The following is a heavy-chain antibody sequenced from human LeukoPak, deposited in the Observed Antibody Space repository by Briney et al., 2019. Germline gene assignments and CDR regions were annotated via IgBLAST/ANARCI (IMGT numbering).Heavy chain of an antibody. D-gene: IGHD5-18*01. J-gene: IGHJ6*02. V-gene: IGHV3-23*01. Sequence: GGSLRLSCVASGLTFSSYAMSWVRQAPGKGLEWVSAISGSGGSTYYADSVKGRFTISRDNSKNTLYLQMNSLRAEDTAVYYCAKEDTAMVYYYYGMDVWGQGTTVTVSS. CDR2: ISGSGGST. CDR3: AKEDTAMVYYYYGMDV. CDR1: GLTFSSYA.